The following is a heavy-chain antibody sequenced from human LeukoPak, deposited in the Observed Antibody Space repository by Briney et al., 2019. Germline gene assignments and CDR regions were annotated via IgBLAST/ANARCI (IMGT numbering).Heavy chain of an antibody. J-gene: IGHJ6*02. D-gene: IGHD3-3*01. CDR3: AREPGYDFWSGYYTGDYYYGMDV. V-gene: IGHV1-69*04. CDR1: GGTFSSYA. CDR2: IIPILGIA. Sequence: SVKVSCKASGGTFSSYAISWARQAPGQGLEWMGRIIPILGIANYAQKFQGRVTITADKSTSTAYMELSSLRSEDTAVYYCAREPGYDFWSGYYTGDYYYGMDVWGQGTTVTVSS.